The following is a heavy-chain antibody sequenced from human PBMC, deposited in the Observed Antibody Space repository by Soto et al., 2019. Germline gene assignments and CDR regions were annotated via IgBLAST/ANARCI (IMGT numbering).Heavy chain of an antibody. D-gene: IGHD6-19*01. CDR2: ISGSGGST. V-gene: IGHV3-23*01. J-gene: IGHJ4*02. Sequence: GGSLRLSCAASGFTFSSHAMSWVRQAPGRGLEWVSAISGSGGSTYYADSVKGRFTISRDNSKNTLYLQMNSLRAEDTAVYYCAKVPPGYSSGWYWINWGQGTLVTVSS. CDR1: GFTFSSHA. CDR3: AKVPPGYSSGWYWIN.